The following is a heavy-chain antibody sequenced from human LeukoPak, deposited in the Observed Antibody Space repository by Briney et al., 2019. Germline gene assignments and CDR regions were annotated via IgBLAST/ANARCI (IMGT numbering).Heavy chain of an antibody. Sequence: SETLSLTCTVSGGSISNFYWSWIRQPAGKGLEWIGRIYTSGSTNYNPSLKSRVTMSIDTSKSQFSLKLSSVTAADTAVYYCARTRYGSGSYTYLGYWGQGTLVTVSS. J-gene: IGHJ4*02. D-gene: IGHD3-10*01. CDR1: GGSISNFY. CDR3: ARTRYGSGSYTYLGY. CDR2: IYTSGST. V-gene: IGHV4-4*07.